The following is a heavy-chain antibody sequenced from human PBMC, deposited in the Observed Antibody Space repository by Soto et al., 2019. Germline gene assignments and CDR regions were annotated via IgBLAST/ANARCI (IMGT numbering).Heavy chain of an antibody. CDR2: ISSTTNYI. CDR1: GFTFTRYS. CDR3: ARESEDLTSNFDY. Sequence: EVQLVESGGGLVKPGGSLRLSCAASGFTFTRYSMNWVRQAPGKGLEWVSSISSTTNYIYYGDSMKGRFTISRDNGKNSLYLEIHSLRAEDTAVYYCARESEDLTSNFDYWGQGNLVTVSS. J-gene: IGHJ4*02. V-gene: IGHV3-21*06.